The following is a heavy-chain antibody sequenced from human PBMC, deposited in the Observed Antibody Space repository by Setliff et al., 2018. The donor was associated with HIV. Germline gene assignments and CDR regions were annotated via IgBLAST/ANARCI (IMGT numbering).Heavy chain of an antibody. D-gene: IGHD2-15*01. CDR2: IYPNGNT. J-gene: IGHJ3*02. CDR1: GGSISTYY. Sequence: SETLSLTCTVSGGSISTYYWTWIRQPPGKGLEWIGCIYPNGNTKYNPSLQSRVTISIDTAKNQFSLNLNSVTATDTAVYYCARGLPLRDGFNHRALDIWGHGTRVTVSS. V-gene: IGHV4-4*09. CDR3: ARGLPLRDGFNHRALDI.